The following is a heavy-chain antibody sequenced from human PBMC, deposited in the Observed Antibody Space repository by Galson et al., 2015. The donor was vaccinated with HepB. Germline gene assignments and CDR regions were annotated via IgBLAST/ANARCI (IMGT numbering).Heavy chain of an antibody. J-gene: IGHJ6*02. Sequence: SETLSLTCTVSGGSISSYYWSWIRQPPGKGLEWIGYIYYSGSTNYNPSLKSRVTISVVTSKNQFSLKLSSVTAADTAVYYCARNRYYDFWSGSYGMDVWGQGTTVTVSS. CDR3: ARNRYYDFWSGSYGMDV. V-gene: IGHV4-59*08. D-gene: IGHD3-3*01. CDR2: IYYSGST. CDR1: GGSISSYY.